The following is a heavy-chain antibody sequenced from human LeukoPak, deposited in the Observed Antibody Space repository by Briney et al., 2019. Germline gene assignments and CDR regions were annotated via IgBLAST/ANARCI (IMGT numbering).Heavy chain of an antibody. J-gene: IGHJ4*02. CDR1: GGSIRSYY. Sequence: KTSETLSLTCTVSGGSIRSYYWNWIRQPPGQGLEWIGYIYYSGNTNYNPSLKSRVTISVDTSKNQFSLKLSSVTAADTAVYYCATDNSYGSGSYYTWGQGTLVTVSS. CDR2: IYYSGNT. D-gene: IGHD3-10*01. CDR3: ATDNSYGSGSYYT. V-gene: IGHV4-59*01.